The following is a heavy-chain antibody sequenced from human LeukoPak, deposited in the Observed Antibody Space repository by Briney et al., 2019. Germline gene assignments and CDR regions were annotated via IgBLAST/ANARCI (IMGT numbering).Heavy chain of an antibody. CDR3: ARDYGDYVPRFFDY. Sequence: ASVKVSCKASGYTFTSYGISWVRQAPGHGLEWMGWISAYNGNTNYAQKLQGRVTMTTDTSTSTAYMELRSLRSDDTAVYYCARDYGDYVPRFFDYWGQGTLVTVSS. J-gene: IGHJ4*02. CDR2: ISAYNGNT. CDR1: GYTFTSYG. V-gene: IGHV1-18*01. D-gene: IGHD4-17*01.